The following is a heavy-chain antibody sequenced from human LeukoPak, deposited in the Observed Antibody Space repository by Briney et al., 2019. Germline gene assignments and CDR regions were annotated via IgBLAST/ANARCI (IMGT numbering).Heavy chain of an antibody. V-gene: IGHV4-59*08. J-gene: IGHJ4*02. D-gene: IGHD3-10*01. CDR1: GGSISSYY. Sequence: SETLSLTCTASGGSISSYYWSWIRQPPGKGLEWIGYIYYSGSTNYNPSLKSRVTISVDTSKNQFSLKLSSVTAADTAVYYCARSASNGDTDYWGQGTLVTVSS. CDR2: IYYSGST. CDR3: ARSASNGDTDY.